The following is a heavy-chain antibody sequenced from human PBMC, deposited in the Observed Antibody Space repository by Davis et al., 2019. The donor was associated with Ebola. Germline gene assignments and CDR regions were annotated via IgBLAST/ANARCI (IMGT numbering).Heavy chain of an antibody. Sequence: AASVKVSCKASGYTFTSYGISWVRQAPGQGLEWMGGIIPIFGTANYAQKFQGRVTITADESTSTAYMELSSLRSEDTAVYYCARGEYSSPDFVDYWGQGTLVTVSS. CDR3: ARGEYSSPDFVDY. V-gene: IGHV1-69*13. CDR1: GYTFTSYG. J-gene: IGHJ4*02. D-gene: IGHD6-13*01. CDR2: IIPIFGTA.